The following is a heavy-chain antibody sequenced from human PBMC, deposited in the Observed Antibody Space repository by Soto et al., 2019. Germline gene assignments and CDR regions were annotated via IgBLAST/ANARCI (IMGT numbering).Heavy chain of an antibody. J-gene: IGHJ6*02. V-gene: IGHV1-18*04. CDR2: ISAYNGNT. CDR3: ARDGGDWLPHDDYYYYGMDV. D-gene: IGHD2-21*02. Sequence: RASVKVSCKASGYTFTSYGISWVRQAPGQGLEWMGWISAYNGNTNYAQKLQGRVTMTTDTSTSTAYMELRSLRSDDTAVYYCARDGGDWLPHDDYYYYGMDVWGQGTTVTVSS. CDR1: GYTFTSYG.